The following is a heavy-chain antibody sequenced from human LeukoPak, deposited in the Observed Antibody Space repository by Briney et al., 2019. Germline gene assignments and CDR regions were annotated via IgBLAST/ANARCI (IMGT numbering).Heavy chain of an antibody. CDR2: IYRSGST. D-gene: IGHD5-18*01. J-gene: IGHJ4*02. CDR3: VRDSYGGNRDFDS. V-gene: IGHV4-39*01. CDR1: GDSISNSSYY. Sequence: SETLSLTCTVSGDSISNSSYYRRWTRQPPGKGLEWIGSIYRSGSTYYNPSLKSRVTTSLDTSKNQSSLKLSSVTAADTAVYYCVRDSYGGNRDFDSWGQGTLGTVSS.